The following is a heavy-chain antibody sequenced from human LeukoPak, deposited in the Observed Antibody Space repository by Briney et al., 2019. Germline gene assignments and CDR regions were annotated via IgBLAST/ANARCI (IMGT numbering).Heavy chain of an antibody. CDR2: INPSGGST. CDR3: ARDHPDVSYGMDV. D-gene: IGHD5/OR15-5a*01. J-gene: IGHJ6*02. Sequence: ASVKVSCKASGYTFTSYGISWVRQAPGQGLEWMGIINPSGGSTSYAQKFQGRVTMTRDTSTSTVYMELSSLRSEDTAVYYCARDHPDVSYGMDVWGQGTTVTVSS. V-gene: IGHV1-46*01. CDR1: GYTFTSYG.